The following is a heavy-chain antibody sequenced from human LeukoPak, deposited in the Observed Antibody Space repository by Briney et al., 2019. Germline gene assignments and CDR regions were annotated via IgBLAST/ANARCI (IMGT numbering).Heavy chain of an antibody. CDR3: ARDLDWVFDL. CDR2: ISAYNGNT. J-gene: IGHJ2*01. CDR1: GYTFTSYG. Sequence: PSVKVSFKTSGYTFTSYGISWVRQAPGQGLEWMGWISAYNGNTNYAQKFQGRVTMTTDTSTSTAYMELRSLRSDDTAVYYCARDLDWVFDLWGRGTLVTVSP. D-gene: IGHD3-9*01. V-gene: IGHV1-18*01.